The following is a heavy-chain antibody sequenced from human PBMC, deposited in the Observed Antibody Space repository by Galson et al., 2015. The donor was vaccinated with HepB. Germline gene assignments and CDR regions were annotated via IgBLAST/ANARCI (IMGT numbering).Heavy chain of an antibody. CDR3: ARDRGYCSSTSCSNWYFDY. V-gene: IGHV1-3*01. Sequence: SVKVSCKASGYTFTSYSMHWARQAPGQRLEWMGWINAGNGNTKYSQKFQGRVTITRDTSASTAYMELSSLRSEDTAVYYCARDRGYCSSTSCSNWYFDYWGQGTLVTVSS. CDR2: INAGNGNT. D-gene: IGHD2-2*01. CDR1: GYTFTSYS. J-gene: IGHJ4*02.